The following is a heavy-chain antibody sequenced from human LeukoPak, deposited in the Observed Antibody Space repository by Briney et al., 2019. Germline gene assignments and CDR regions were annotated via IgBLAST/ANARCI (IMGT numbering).Heavy chain of an antibody. Sequence: GGSLRLSCAASGFTFSSDWMHWVRQVPGKGLVWVSRINGAGSSTSYADSVKGRFTISRDNAKNTLYLQMNSLRAEDTAVYYCARAGYCSSTSCHQIDYWGQGTLVTVSS. CDR1: GFTFSSDW. V-gene: IGHV3-74*01. CDR2: INGAGSST. CDR3: ARAGYCSSTSCHQIDY. J-gene: IGHJ4*02. D-gene: IGHD2-2*01.